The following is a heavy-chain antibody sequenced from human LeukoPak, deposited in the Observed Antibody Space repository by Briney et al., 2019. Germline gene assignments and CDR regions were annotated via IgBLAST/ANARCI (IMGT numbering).Heavy chain of an antibody. Sequence: SETLSLTCAVSGGSISSSNWWSWVRQLPGKGLEWIGEIYHSGSTNYNPSLKSRVTISVDKSKNQFSLKLSSVTAAGTAVYYCARAAVAARWFDPWGQGTLVTVSS. V-gene: IGHV4-4*02. CDR1: GGSISSSNW. CDR3: ARAAVAARWFDP. J-gene: IGHJ5*02. D-gene: IGHD6-19*01. CDR2: IYHSGST.